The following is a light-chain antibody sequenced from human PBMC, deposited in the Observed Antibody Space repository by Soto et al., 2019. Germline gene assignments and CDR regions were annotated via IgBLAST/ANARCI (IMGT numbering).Light chain of an antibody. CDR3: QQLNSYPPYT. CDR2: AAS. Sequence: IQLTQSPSSLSASVGDRVTITCRASQGISYSLAWSQQKPGKSPKLLLYAASTLQDGVPSRFSGSGSGTYFTLTISSLQPEGFATYYCQQLNSYPPYTFGQGTKLEVK. CDR1: QGISYS. J-gene: IGKJ2*01. V-gene: IGKV1-9*01.